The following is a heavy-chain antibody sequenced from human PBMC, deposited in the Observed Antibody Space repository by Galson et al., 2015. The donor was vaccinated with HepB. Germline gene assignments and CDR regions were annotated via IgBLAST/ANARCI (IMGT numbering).Heavy chain of an antibody. CDR3: ARDRSWFDP. V-gene: IGHV3-48*01. CDR1: GFTFSSYS. J-gene: IGHJ5*02. CDR2: IISSSDTI. Sequence: SLRLSCAASGFTFSSYSMNWVRQAPGKRLEWVSYIISSSDTIYYADSVKGRFTISRDNAKNSLYLQMNSLRAEDTAVYYCARDRSWFDPWGQGTLVTVSS.